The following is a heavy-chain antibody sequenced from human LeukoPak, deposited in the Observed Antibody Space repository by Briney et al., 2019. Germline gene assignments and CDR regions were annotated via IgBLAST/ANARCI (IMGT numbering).Heavy chain of an antibody. CDR3: ARGGGSAYDM. J-gene: IGHJ3*02. V-gene: IGHV3-48*01. D-gene: IGHD1-26*01. CDR2: ISSTSSMI. Sequence: PRGSLRLSCAASGFSFSSYTMNWVRQGPGKGLEWVSYISSTSSMIYYADSVKGRFTVSRDNAKNSLYLQMNSLRAEDTAVYYCARGGGSAYDMWGQGTMVTVSS. CDR1: GFSFSSYT.